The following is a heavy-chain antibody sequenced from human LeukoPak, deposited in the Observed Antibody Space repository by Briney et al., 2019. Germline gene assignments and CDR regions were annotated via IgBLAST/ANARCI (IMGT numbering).Heavy chain of an antibody. CDR3: AREYGSERPPDY. Sequence: PSETLSLTCTVSGGSISSYYWSWVRQPPGKGLEWIGYIDYSGSTNYNPSLKSRVTISVDTSKNQFSLKLTSVTAAVTALYYCAREYGSERPPDYWGQGTLVTVSS. D-gene: IGHD3-10*01. CDR1: GGSISSYY. V-gene: IGHV4-59*01. J-gene: IGHJ4*02. CDR2: IDYSGST.